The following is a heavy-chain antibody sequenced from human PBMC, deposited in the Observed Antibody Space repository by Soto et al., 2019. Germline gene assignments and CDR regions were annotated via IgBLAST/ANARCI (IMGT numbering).Heavy chain of an antibody. D-gene: IGHD6-13*01. J-gene: IGHJ2*01. CDR3: ARGIAGIAAAGYWYLDL. Sequence: GGSLRLSCAASGFTFSSYEMNWVRQAPGKGLEWVSYISSSGSTIYYADSVKGRFTISRDNAKNSLYLQMNSLRAEDTAVYYCARGIAGIAAAGYWYLDLWGGGTLVTVSS. CDR1: GFTFSSYE. CDR2: ISSSGSTI. V-gene: IGHV3-48*03.